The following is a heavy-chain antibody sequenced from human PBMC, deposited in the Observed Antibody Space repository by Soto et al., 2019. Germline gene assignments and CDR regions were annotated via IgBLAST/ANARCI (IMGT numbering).Heavy chain of an antibody. CDR3: ARAGCSSTSCPLDY. D-gene: IGHD2-2*01. CDR2: IYYSGST. J-gene: IGHJ4*02. CDR1: GGSISSYY. V-gene: IGHV4-59*01. Sequence: SETLSLTCTVSGGSISSYYWSWIRQPPGKGLEWIGYIYYSGSTNYNPSLKSRVTISVDTSKNQFSLKLSSVTAADTAVYYCARAGCSSTSCPLDYWGQGTLVTVSS.